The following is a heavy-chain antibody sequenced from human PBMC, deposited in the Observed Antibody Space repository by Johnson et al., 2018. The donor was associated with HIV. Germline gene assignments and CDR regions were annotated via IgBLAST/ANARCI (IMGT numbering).Heavy chain of an antibody. CDR1: EFTFMNYA. CDR2: ISYNGGKK. Sequence: QVQLVESGGGVVQPGRSLRINCEVSEFTFMNYAMHWVRLAPGKGLQWVAVISYNGGKKYYGDSVKGRFTISRDSSRNTLYLQLDTLKVEDTALYYCTRSKLQFLAPDAFDIWGQGTMVTVSS. V-gene: IGHV3-30*14. CDR3: TRSKLQFLAPDAFDI. D-gene: IGHD5-24*01. J-gene: IGHJ3*02.